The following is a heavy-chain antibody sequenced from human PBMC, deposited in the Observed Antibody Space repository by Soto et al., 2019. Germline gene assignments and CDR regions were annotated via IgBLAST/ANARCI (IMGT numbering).Heavy chain of an antibody. CDR1: GFTFSSYW. V-gene: IGHV3-7*01. D-gene: IGHD2-2*01. Sequence: EVQLVESGGGLVQPGGSLRLSCAASGFTFSSYWMSWVRQAPGKGLEWVANIKQDGSEKYYVDSVKGRFTISRDNAKNSLYLQMNTLRAEDTAVYYCARAWGNIVVVPAAPPGWFDPWGQGTLVTVSS. CDR3: ARAWGNIVVVPAAPPGWFDP. J-gene: IGHJ5*02. CDR2: IKQDGSEK.